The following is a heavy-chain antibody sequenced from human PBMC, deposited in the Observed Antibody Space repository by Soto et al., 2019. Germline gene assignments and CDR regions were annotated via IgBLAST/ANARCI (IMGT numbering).Heavy chain of an antibody. Sequence: DVQLVESGGGLVQPGRSLRLSCAASGFTFDDDAMHWVRQAPGKGLEWVSSISWDSGIIGYADSVKGRFTITSDNAKNSLYLQMNSLRAEDTALYYCAKGGATVTTWFDYRGQGTLVTVSS. J-gene: IGHJ4*02. V-gene: IGHV3-9*01. CDR2: ISWDSGII. D-gene: IGHD4-4*01. CDR3: AKGGATVTTWFDY. CDR1: GFTFDDDA.